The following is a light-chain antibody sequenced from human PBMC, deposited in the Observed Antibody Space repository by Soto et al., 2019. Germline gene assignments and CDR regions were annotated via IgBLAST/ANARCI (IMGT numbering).Light chain of an antibody. CDR3: QQYNSPIT. CDR2: DAS. J-gene: IGKJ5*01. CDR1: QSISSW. V-gene: IGKV1-5*01. Sequence: DIQMTQSPSTLSASVGDRVTITCRASQSISSWFACYQQKPGKAPKLLIYDASSLESGVPSRFSGSGSGTEFTLTISSLQPDDFATYYCQQYNSPITFGQGTRLEIK.